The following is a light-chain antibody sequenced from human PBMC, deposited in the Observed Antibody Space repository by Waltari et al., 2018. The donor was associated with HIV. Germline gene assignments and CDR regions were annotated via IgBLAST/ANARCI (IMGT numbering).Light chain of an antibody. CDR1: QDIDIY. J-gene: IGKJ5*01. CDR2: GTS. CDR3: HQYHSYPIT. Sequence: DIKLTQSPPSLSASPGDSVPITCRASQDIDIYLGWFQQKAGQAPRPLISGTSTLRTGVPSRFRGSSSAADFTLNISRLEPDDFGTYFCHQYHSYPITFGRGTRLDIK. V-gene: IGKV1-16*01.